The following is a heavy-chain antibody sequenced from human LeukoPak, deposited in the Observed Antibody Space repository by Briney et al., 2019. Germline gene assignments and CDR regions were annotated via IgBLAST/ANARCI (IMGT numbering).Heavy chain of an antibody. CDR1: GGSISSGGYY. V-gene: IGHV4-39*01. Sequence: SETLSLTCTVSGGSISSGGYYWGWIRQPPGKGLEWIGSIYYSGSTYYNPSLKSRVTISVDTSKNQFSLKLSSVTAADTAVYYCARWSDYYDSSGYDYWGQGTLVTVSS. CDR2: IYYSGST. J-gene: IGHJ4*02. CDR3: ARWSDYYDSSGYDY. D-gene: IGHD3-22*01.